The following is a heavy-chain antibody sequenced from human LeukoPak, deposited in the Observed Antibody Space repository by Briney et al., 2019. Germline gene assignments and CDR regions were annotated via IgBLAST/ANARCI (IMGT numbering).Heavy chain of an antibody. CDR3: VKDRYSSGWYGPDYFDY. J-gene: IGHJ4*02. CDR1: GFTFSSYA. D-gene: IGHD6-19*01. CDR2: MRSSGGSI. V-gene: IGHV3-23*01. Sequence: GGSLRLSCAVSGFTFSSYAMSWVRQAPGKGLEWVSGMRSSGGSIYYADSVKGRFSISRDNSENTLYLQLNSLRAEDTAVYYCVKDRYSSGWYGPDYFDYWGQGTLVTVS.